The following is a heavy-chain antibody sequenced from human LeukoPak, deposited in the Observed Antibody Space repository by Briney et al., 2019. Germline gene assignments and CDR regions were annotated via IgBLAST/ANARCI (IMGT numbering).Heavy chain of an antibody. CDR3: ARYSDRGEWYPCH. V-gene: IGHV3-30-3*01. J-gene: IGHJ4*02. D-gene: IGHD3-3*01. CDR1: GFTFSSYA. Sequence: RTGGSLRPSCAASGFTFSSYAMHWVRQAPGKGLEWVAVISYDGSNKYYADSVKGRFTISRDNSKNTLYLQMNSLRAEDTAVYYCARYSDRGEWYPCHWGQGTLVTVSS. CDR2: ISYDGSNK.